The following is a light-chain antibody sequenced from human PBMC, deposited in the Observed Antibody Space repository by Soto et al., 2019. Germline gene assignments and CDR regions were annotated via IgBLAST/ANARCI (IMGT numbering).Light chain of an antibody. CDR3: SSYTSSSTLYV. J-gene: IGLJ1*01. CDR1: SSDVGAYNY. V-gene: IGLV2-14*03. CDR2: DVR. Sequence: QSALTQPASVSGSPGQSITISCTGSSSDVGAYNYVSWYQHHPGKAPKLMIYDVRNRPSGVSNRFSGSKSGNTASLTISGLQAEDEADYYCSSYTSSSTLYVFGTGTKVTVL.